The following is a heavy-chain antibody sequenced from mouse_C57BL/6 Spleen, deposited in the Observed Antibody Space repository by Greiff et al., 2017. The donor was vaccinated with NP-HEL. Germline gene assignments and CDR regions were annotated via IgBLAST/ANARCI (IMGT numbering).Heavy chain of an antibody. CDR1: GFTFSDYY. J-gene: IGHJ4*01. D-gene: IGHD2-2*01. CDR3: ARGGYPYAMDY. Sequence: EVQLVESEGGLVQPGSSMKLSCTASGFTFSDYYMAWVRQVPEKGLEWVANINYDGSSTYYLDSLKNRFIISRDNAKNILDLQMSSLKSEDTATYYGARGGYPYAMDYWGQGTSVTVAS. V-gene: IGHV5-16*01. CDR2: INYDGSST.